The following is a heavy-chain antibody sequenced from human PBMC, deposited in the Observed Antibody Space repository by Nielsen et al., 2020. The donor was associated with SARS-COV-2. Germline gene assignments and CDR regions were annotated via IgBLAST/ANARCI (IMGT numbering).Heavy chain of an antibody. CDR2: ISSSSSYI. CDR3: AREKGVAAADY. J-gene: IGHJ4*02. CDR1: GFTFSSYS. V-gene: IGHV3-21*01. Sequence: GESLKISCAASGFTFSSYSMNWVRQAPGKGLEWVSYISSSSSYIYYADSVKGRFTISRDNAKNSLYLQMNSLRAEDTAVYYCAREKGVAAADYWGQGTLVTVSS. D-gene: IGHD6-13*01.